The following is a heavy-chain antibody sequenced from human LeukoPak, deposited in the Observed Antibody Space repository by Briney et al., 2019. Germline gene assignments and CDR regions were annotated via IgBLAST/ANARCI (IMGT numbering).Heavy chain of an antibody. CDR2: ISSGSSYI. J-gene: IGHJ4*02. CDR3: ARIYHYDSSGYYPFDY. Sequence: GGSLRLSCAASGFTFSSYSMNWVRQAPGKGLEWVSSISSGSSYIYYADSVKGRFTISRDNAKNSLYLQMNSLRAEDTAVYYCARIYHYDSSGYYPFDYWGQGTLVTVSS. D-gene: IGHD3-22*01. CDR1: GFTFSSYS. V-gene: IGHV3-21*01.